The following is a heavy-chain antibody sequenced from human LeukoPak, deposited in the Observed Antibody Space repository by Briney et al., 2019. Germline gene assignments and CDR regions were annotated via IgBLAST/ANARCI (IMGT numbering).Heavy chain of an antibody. CDR3: AKKKRELRGFDY. V-gene: IGHV3-23*01. J-gene: IGHJ4*02. Sequence: GGSLRLSCAASGFTFSSYAMSWVRQAPGKGLEWVSVIGGSGGSTYYADSVKGRFTISRDNSKNTLYLQMSSLRAEDTAVYYCAKKKRELRGFDYWGQGILITVSS. D-gene: IGHD1-7*01. CDR2: IGGSGGST. CDR1: GFTFSSYA.